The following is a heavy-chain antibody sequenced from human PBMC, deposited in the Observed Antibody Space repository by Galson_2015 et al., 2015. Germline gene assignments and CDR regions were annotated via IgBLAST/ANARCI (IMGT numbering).Heavy chain of an antibody. CDR1: GETFIDYS. J-gene: IGHJ4*02. V-gene: IGHV4-34*01. CDR3: ARAAVTGTLDY. D-gene: IGHD2-21*02. Sequence: ETLSLTCAVYGETFIDYSWSWVRQPPGKGLEWIGEINHSGTTYYNPSLKSRVTFSLDTSKNQFSLNLRSVTAADTAVYYCARAAVTGTLDYWGQGTPVTVSS. CDR2: INHSGTT.